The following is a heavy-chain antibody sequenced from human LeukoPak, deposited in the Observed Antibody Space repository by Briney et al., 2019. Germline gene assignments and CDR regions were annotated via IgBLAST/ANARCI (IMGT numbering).Heavy chain of an antibody. D-gene: IGHD3-3*01. V-gene: IGHV4-34*01. Sequence: PSETLSLTCAVYGGSFSGYYWSWIRQPPGKGLEWIGEINHSGSTNYNPSLKSRVTISVDTSKNQFSLKLSSVTAADTAVYYCARGPALRFLEWLFNFDYWGQGTLVTVSS. J-gene: IGHJ4*02. CDR1: GGSFSGYY. CDR2: INHSGST. CDR3: ARGPALRFLEWLFNFDY.